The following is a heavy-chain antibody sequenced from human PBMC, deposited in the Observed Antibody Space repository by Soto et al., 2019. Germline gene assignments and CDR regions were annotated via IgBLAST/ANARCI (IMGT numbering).Heavy chain of an antibody. CDR3: ARGFTGSAGRFDP. CDR2: IYPSTSKT. V-gene: IGHV5-51*01. CDR1: GYTFATYW. D-gene: IGHD2-8*02. J-gene: IGHJ5*02. Sequence: GESLKISCKGSGYTFATYWIAWVRQMPGRGLEYMGTIYPSTSKTLYSPSFQGLVTISADTSLNTAYLQWGSLRASDTATYYCARGFTGSAGRFDPWGQGALVTVSS.